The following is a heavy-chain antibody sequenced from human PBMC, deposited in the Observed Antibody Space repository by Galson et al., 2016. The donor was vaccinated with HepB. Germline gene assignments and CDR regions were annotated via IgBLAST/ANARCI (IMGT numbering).Heavy chain of an antibody. CDR1: GGNFNSYA. V-gene: IGHV1-69*13. D-gene: IGHD6-19*01. CDR2: IVRIFDTI. CDR3: ARAMRSFSSGGYYGMDV. J-gene: IGHJ6*02. Sequence: SVKVSCKASGGNFNSYAISWVRQAPGKGLEWMGVIVRIFDTINYAQNFQGRVTITADESTSTAYMELSSLRSEDTATYYCARAMRSFSSGGYYGMDVWGQGTTVTVSS.